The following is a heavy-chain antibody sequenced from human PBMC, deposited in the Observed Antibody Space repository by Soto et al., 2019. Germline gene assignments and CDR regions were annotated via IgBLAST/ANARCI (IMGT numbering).Heavy chain of an antibody. V-gene: IGHV4-59*08. CDR2: IYYSGST. Sequence: SETLFLTCTVSGGSISSYYWSWIRQPPGKGLEWIGYIYYSGSTNYNPSLKSRVTISVDTSKNQFSLKLSSVTAADTAVYYCARQGSSGYDQIDYWGQGTLVTVSS. J-gene: IGHJ4*01. D-gene: IGHD3-22*01. CDR3: ARQGSSGYDQIDY. CDR1: GGSISSYY.